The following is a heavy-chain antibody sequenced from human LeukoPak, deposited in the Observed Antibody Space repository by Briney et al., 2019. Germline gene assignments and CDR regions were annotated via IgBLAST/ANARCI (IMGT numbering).Heavy chain of an antibody. D-gene: IGHD2-15*01. CDR2: SYPGDSDT. V-gene: IGHV5-51*01. CDR3: ATQALRLLGRAWWAFDI. Sequence: GESLKISCKGSGYSFTSYWIGWVRQMPGKGLEWMGISYPGDSDTRYSPSFQGQVTISADKSISTAYLQWSSLKASDTAMYYCATQALRLLGRAWWAFDIWGQGTMVTVSS. CDR1: GYSFTSYW. J-gene: IGHJ3*02.